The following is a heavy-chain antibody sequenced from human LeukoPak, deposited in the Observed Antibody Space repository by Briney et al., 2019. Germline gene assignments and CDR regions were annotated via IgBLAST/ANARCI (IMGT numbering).Heavy chain of an antibody. CDR2: TYYSGST. Sequence: PSETLSLTCTVSGGSISSSSYYWGWIRQPPGKGLEWIGSTYYSGSTYYNPSLKSRVTISVDTSKNQFSLKLSSVTAADTAVYYCARDSPGYLITKGIRFDYFDYWGQGTLVTVSS. J-gene: IGHJ4*02. CDR1: GGSISSSSYY. CDR3: ARDSPGYLITKGIRFDYFDY. V-gene: IGHV4-39*07. D-gene: IGHD1-14*01.